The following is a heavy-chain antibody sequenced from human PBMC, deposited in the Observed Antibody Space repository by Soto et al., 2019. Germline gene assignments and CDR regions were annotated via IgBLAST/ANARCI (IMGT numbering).Heavy chain of an antibody. CDR1: SGSISSYL. Sequence: PETLPHSCTGSSGSISSYLWNWIRQPPGKGLVLVGNIYYSETPNYNTSLKSRVTISGDTSQNQFYLKLSSVTAADTSMYYCASAPYCSNAKGRYPFDLWGRGTLVT. CDR3: ASAPYCSNAKGRYPFDL. V-gene: IGHV4-59*01. J-gene: IGHJ2*01. D-gene: IGHD2-8*01. CDR2: IYYSETP.